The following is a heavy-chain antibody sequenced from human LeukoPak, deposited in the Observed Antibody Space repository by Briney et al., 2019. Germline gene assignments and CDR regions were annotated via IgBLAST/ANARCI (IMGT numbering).Heavy chain of an antibody. CDR1: GFTFDDYA. CDR2: ISWNSGSI. Sequence: PGGSLRLSSAASGFTFDDYAMHWVRQAPGKGLEWVSGISWNSGSIGYADSVKGRFTISRDNAKNSLYLQMNSLRAEDMALYYCAKGYCISTSCFFDYWGQGTLVTVSS. CDR3: AKGYCISTSCFFDY. J-gene: IGHJ4*02. V-gene: IGHV3-9*03. D-gene: IGHD2-2*01.